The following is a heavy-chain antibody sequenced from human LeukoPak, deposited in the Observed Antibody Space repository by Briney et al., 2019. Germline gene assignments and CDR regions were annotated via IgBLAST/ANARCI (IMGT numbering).Heavy chain of an antibody. CDR2: IRSKAYGGTT. J-gene: IGHJ4*02. V-gene: IGHV3-49*04. CDR3: TRRVLLWFGELGSYYFDY. CDR1: GFTFGDYA. D-gene: IGHD3-10*01. Sequence: GGSLRLSCTASGFTFGDYAMSWVRQAPGKGLEWVGCIRSKAYGGTTEYAASVKGRFTISRDDSKSIAYLQMNSLKTEDTAVYYCTRRVLLWFGELGSYYFDYWGQGTLVTVSS.